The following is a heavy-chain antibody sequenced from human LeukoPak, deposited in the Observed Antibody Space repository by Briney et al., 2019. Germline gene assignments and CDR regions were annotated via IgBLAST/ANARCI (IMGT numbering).Heavy chain of an antibody. J-gene: IGHJ4*02. CDR3: ASGLIVGASY. V-gene: IGHV3-74*01. CDR1: GFTFSSYC. Sequence: PGGSLRLSCAASGFTFSSYCMHWVRQAPGKGLVWVSRINRDGSTISYAESVKGRFTISRDNAKNTVYLQMNSLRAEDTAVYYCASGLIVGASYWGQGTLVTVSS. CDR2: INRDGSTI. D-gene: IGHD1-26*01.